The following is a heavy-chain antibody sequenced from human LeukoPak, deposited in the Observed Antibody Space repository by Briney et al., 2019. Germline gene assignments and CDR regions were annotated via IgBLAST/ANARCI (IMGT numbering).Heavy chain of an antibody. CDR1: GYTFTGYY. CDR2: INTNTGNP. J-gene: IGHJ4*02. D-gene: IGHD5-24*01. Sequence: ASVKVSCKASGYTFTGYYVHWVRQAPGQGLEWMGWINTNTGNPTYAQGFTGRFVFSLDTSVSTAYLQISSLKAEDTAVYYCAGYNYERFDYWGQGTLVTVSS. CDR3: AGYNYERFDY. V-gene: IGHV7-4-1*02.